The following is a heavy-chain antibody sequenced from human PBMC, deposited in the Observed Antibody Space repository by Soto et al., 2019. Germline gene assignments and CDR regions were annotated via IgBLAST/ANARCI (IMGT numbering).Heavy chain of an antibody. D-gene: IGHD6-13*01. Sequence: GGSLRLSCAASGFTFSSYSMNWVRQAPGKGLEWVSSISSRSSYIYYADSVKGRFTISRDNAKNSLYLQMNSLRAEDTAVYYCARDGGQQLVYYYYYGMDVWGQGTTVTVSS. CDR1: GFTFSSYS. V-gene: IGHV3-21*01. CDR3: ARDGGQQLVYYYYYGMDV. CDR2: ISSRSSYI. J-gene: IGHJ6*02.